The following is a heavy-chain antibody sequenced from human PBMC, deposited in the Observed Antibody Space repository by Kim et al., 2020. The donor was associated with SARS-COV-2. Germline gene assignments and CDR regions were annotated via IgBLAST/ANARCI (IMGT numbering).Heavy chain of an antibody. V-gene: IGHV3-15*01. CDR3: TTDWERDDYGSGYFLDY. D-gene: IGHD3-10*01. Sequence: GGSLRLSCAASGFTFTNAWMTWVRQSPTMGLEWIGRIHKKSDGETPQYGVPVAGRFTISRDDSQNTLYLQMNGLKTEDTGVYYCTTDWERDDYGSGYFLDYWGQGTLVTVSS. CDR1: GFTFTNAW. J-gene: IGHJ4*02. CDR2: IHKKSDGETP.